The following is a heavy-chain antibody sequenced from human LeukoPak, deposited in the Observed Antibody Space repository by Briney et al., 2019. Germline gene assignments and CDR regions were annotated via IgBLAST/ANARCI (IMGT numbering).Heavy chain of an antibody. CDR3: ARWISGSYFWFDP. D-gene: IGHD1-26*01. J-gene: IGHJ5*02. V-gene: IGHV1-69*13. Sequence: GASVKVSCKASGGTFSSYAISWVRQAPGQGLDWMGGIIPIFGTANYAQKFQGRVTITADESTSTAYMELSSLRSEDTAVYYCARWISGSYFWFDPWGQGTLVTVSS. CDR1: GGTFSSYA. CDR2: IIPIFGTA.